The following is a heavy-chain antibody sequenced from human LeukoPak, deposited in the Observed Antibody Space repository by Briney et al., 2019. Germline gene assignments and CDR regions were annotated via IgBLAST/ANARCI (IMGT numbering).Heavy chain of an antibody. V-gene: IGHV4-39*07. Sequence: TSETLSLTCTVSGGSISSSSYYWGGIRQPPGKGLEWIGSIYYSGSTYYNPSLKSRVTISVDTSKNQFSLKLSSVTAADTAVYYCARDENGYVWGSFRAWGQGTLVTVSS. J-gene: IGHJ5*02. CDR1: GGSISSSSYY. D-gene: IGHD3-16*02. CDR3: ARDENGYVWGSFRA. CDR2: IYYSGST.